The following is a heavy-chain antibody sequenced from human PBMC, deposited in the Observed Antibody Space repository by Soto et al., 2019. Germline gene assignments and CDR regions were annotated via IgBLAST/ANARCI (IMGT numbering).Heavy chain of an antibody. J-gene: IGHJ6*03. V-gene: IGHV1-69*02. Sequence: QVQLVQSGAEVKKPGSSVKVSCKASGDTFSRHTIICVRQAPGQGLEWLGRTLPMLGIANYAQKFQGSVTSTADKSTSTAYMDMRRLRSEDTAVYYCARVAEMGTVTKGYYYSMDVWGKGTTVTVSS. CDR3: ARVAEMGTVTKGYYYSMDV. D-gene: IGHD4-17*01. CDR1: GDTFSRHT. CDR2: TLPMLGIA.